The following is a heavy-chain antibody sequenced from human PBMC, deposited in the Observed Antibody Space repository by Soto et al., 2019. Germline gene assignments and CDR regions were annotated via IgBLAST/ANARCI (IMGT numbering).Heavy chain of an antibody. V-gene: IGHV1-8*01. Sequence: QVQLVQSGAEVKKPGASVKVSCKTSGYTFTSYDIHWVRQATGQGPEWMGWMNPNSGNTVYAQKFKGRITMTRNTSMSTAYMELSSLRPEDTAVYYGARTRFGAVAGTWGQGTLVTVSS. D-gene: IGHD6-19*01. J-gene: IGHJ5*02. CDR1: GYTFTSYD. CDR3: ARTRFGAVAGT. CDR2: MNPNSGNT.